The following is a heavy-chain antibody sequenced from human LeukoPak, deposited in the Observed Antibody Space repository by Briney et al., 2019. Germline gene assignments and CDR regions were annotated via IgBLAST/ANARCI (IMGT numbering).Heavy chain of an antibody. D-gene: IGHD1-26*01. V-gene: IGHV1-2*06. Sequence: ASVKVSCKTSGYTFADYLIQWVRQAPGQGLEWVGRVNCNSGGTEYAQKFQGRVTMTRDRSINTAYVEVSSLKSDDTAVYYCARDLTSTPNWEFDYWGQGTLVTVSS. CDR1: GYTFADYL. CDR3: ARDLTSTPNWEFDY. J-gene: IGHJ4*02. CDR2: VNCNSGGT.